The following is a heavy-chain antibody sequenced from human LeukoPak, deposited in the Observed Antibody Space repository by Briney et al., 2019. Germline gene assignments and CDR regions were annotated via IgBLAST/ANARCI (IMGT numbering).Heavy chain of an antibody. D-gene: IGHD3-10*01. J-gene: IGHJ4*02. V-gene: IGHV4-4*07. CDR2: IYTSGST. CDR1: GGSISSYY. Sequence: PSETLSLTCTVSGGSISSYYWSWIRQPAGKGLEWIGHIYTSGSTNYNPSLKSRVTMSVDTSKNQFSLKLSSVTAADTAVYYCARGWFGELKGVLFDYWGQGTLVTVSS. CDR3: ARGWFGELKGVLFDY.